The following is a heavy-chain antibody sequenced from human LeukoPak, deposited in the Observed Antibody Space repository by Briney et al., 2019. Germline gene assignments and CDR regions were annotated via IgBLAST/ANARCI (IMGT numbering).Heavy chain of an antibody. J-gene: IGHJ5*01. V-gene: IGHV3-23*01. Sequence: GESLRLSCAASGFTFNNFAMSWVRQAPRKGLEWVSTIDLTVGTTHYADSVKDRFTISRDHSRDTVYLQMSSLRADDTGVYYCTKGDGGWYPIDSWGQGALVTVSS. CDR1: GFTFNNFA. CDR3: TKGDGGWYPIDS. D-gene: IGHD6-19*01. CDR2: IDLTVGTT.